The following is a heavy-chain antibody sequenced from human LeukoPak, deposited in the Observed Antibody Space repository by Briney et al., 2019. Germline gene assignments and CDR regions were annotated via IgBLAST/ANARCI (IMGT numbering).Heavy chain of an antibody. CDR1: GFTFSSYG. V-gene: IGHV3-23*01. J-gene: IGHJ3*02. Sequence: GGSLRLSCAASGFTFSSYGMSWVRQAPGKGLEWVSAISGSGGNTYYADSVKGRFTISRDNAKNSLFLQMNSLRAEDTAVYYCARGRHYYDSSDYYYEGDAFDIWGQGTMVTVSS. CDR2: ISGSGGNT. D-gene: IGHD3-22*01. CDR3: ARGRHYYDSSDYYYEGDAFDI.